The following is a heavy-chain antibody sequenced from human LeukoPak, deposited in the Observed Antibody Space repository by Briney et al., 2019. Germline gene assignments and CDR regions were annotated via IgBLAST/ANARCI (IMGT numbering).Heavy chain of an antibody. D-gene: IGHD6-19*01. V-gene: IGHV1-8*01. CDR1: GYTFTGYD. J-gene: IGHJ5*02. CDR2: MNPNSGNT. CDR3: ARVGLAVAGTREYNWFDP. Sequence: ASVKVSCKASGYTFTGYDINWVRQATGQGLEWMGWMNPNSGNTGYAQKFQGRVTMTRNTSISTAYMELSSLRSEDTAVYYCARVGLAVAGTREYNWFDPWGQGTLVTVSS.